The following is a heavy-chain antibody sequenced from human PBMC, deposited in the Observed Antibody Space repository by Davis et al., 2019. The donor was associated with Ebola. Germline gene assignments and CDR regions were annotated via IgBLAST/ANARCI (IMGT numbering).Heavy chain of an antibody. D-gene: IGHD5-24*01. J-gene: IGHJ4*02. Sequence: MPSETLSLTCAVSGGSINSGGYSWSWIRQSPGKGLEWIAFISNGGRTIYNPSLRGRVTISIDTSKNQFSLEVRSVTAADTAFYYCVRGSDAYKTGYWGQGTLVTVSS. CDR2: ISNGGRT. CDR1: GGSINSGGYS. V-gene: IGHV4-61*08. CDR3: VRGSDAYKTGY.